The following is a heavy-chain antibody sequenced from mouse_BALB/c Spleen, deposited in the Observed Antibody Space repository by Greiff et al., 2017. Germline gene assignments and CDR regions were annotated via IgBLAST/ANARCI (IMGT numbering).Heavy chain of an antibody. CDR2: INSNGGST. CDR1: GFTFSSYG. J-gene: IGHJ2*01. Sequence: DVQLVESGGGLVQPGGSLKLSCAASGFTFSSYGMSWVRQTPDKRLELVATINSNGGSTYYPDSVKGRFTISRDNAKNTLYLQMSSLKSEDTAMYYCARDFFHWGQGTTLTVSS. V-gene: IGHV5-6-3*01. CDR3: ARDFFH.